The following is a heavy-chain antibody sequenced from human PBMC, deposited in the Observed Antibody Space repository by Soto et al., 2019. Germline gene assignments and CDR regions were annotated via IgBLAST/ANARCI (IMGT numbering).Heavy chain of an antibody. CDR3: AKLAYYYGSGRHSKFDY. V-gene: IGHV3-23*01. CDR1: GFTFSSYA. J-gene: IGHJ4*02. CDR2: ISGSGDST. Sequence: EVQLLESGGGLVQPGGSLRLSCAASGFTFSSYAMSWVRQAPGKGLEWVSGISGSGDSTYYADSVKGRFTISRDNSKNTLYRQMSSLRAYDTAVYFCAKLAYYYGSGRHSKFDYWGQGTLVTDSS. D-gene: IGHD3-10*01.